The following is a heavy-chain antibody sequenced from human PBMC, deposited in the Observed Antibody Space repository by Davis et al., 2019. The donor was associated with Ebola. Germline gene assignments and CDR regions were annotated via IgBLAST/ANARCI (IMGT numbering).Heavy chain of an antibody. CDR3: ATLRRTITGMDDGFDI. V-gene: IGHV5-51*01. J-gene: IGHJ3*02. CDR2: IYTGDSDT. Sequence: EESLKISCKDSGNSFTSHWIGWVRQMSGKGLEWMGIIYTGDSDTRYSPSFRGQVTISADKSIKSAFLRWSSLKASDTAIYYCATLRRTITGMDDGFDIWGQGTMVTVSS. CDR1: GNSFTSHW. D-gene: IGHD1-20*01.